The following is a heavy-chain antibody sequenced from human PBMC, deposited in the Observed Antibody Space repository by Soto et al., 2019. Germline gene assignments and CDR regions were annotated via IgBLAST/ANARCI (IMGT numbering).Heavy chain of an antibody. D-gene: IGHD3-16*01. V-gene: IGHV4-39*01. CDR1: GGSISSSSSY. J-gene: IGHJ6*03. Sequence: SETLSLTCTVSGGSISSSSSYWGWIRQPPGKGPEWIGSIYYSGSTYYNPSLKSRVTISVDTSKNQFSLKLNSVTAADTAVYYCARQGWGDYYYYMDVWGKGTTVTVSS. CDR2: IYYSGST. CDR3: ARQGWGDYYYYMDV.